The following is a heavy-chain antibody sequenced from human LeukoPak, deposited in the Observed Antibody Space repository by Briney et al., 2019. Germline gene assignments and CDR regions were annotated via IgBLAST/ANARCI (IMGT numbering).Heavy chain of an antibody. D-gene: IGHD3-10*01. CDR1: GYTFTSYD. CDR3: ARGVLLWFGELLP. J-gene: IGHJ4*02. Sequence: ASVKVSCKASGYTFTSYDINWVRQATGQGLEWMGWMNPNSGNTGYAQKFQGRVTMTRKTSISTAYMELSSLRSEDTAVYYCARGVLLWFGELLPWGQGTLVTVSS. V-gene: IGHV1-8*01. CDR2: MNPNSGNT.